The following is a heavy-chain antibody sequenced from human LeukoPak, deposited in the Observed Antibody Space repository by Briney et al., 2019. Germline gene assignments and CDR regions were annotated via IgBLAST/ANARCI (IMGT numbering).Heavy chain of an antibody. V-gene: IGHV3-74*01. D-gene: IGHD6-6*01. CDR2: INSDGSST. J-gene: IGHJ4*02. CDR1: GFTFDDYA. Sequence: GGSLRLSCAASGFTFDDYAMHWVRQAPGKGLVWVSRINSDGSSTSYADSVRGRFSISRDNAKNTLYLQMNSLRAEDTAVYYRARGLSGYASSLGYWGQGTLVTVSS. CDR3: ARGLSGYASSLGY.